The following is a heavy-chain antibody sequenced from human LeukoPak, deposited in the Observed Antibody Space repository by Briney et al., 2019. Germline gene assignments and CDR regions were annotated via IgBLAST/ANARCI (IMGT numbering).Heavy chain of an antibody. V-gene: IGHV4-39*07. CDR2: INHSGST. CDR1: GGSISSSSYY. D-gene: IGHD1-26*01. Sequence: SETLSLTCTVSGGSISSSSYYWGWIRQPPGKGLEWIGEINHSGSTNYNPSLKSRVTISVDTSKNQFSLKLSSVTAADTAVYYCASIVGATEIDYWGQGTLVTVSS. J-gene: IGHJ4*02. CDR3: ASIVGATEIDY.